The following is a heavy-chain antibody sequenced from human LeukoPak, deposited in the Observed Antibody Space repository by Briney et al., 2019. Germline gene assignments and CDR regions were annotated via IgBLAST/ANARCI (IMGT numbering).Heavy chain of an antibody. CDR2: INHSGST. J-gene: IGHJ6*03. Sequence: SETLSLTCAVYGGSFSDYYWSWIRQPPGKGLEWIGEINHSGSTNYNPSLKSRVTISVDTSKNQFSLKLSSVTAADTAVYYCARGSSLPGDIVVVPAAQGYYYMDACGKGTTVTVSS. D-gene: IGHD2-2*01. CDR3: ARGSSLPGDIVVVPAAQGYYYMDA. CDR1: GGSFSDYY. V-gene: IGHV4-34*01.